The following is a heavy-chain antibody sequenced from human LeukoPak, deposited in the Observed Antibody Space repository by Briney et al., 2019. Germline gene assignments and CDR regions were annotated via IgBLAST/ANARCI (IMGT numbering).Heavy chain of an antibody. CDR2: IRQDGSEK. V-gene: IGHV3-7*01. J-gene: IGHJ4*02. CDR3: ARLSAMLRGPEDILYFEF. CDR1: GLSFSTYW. Sequence: GGSLRLSCETSGLSFSTYWMAWVRQPPGKGLEWVANIRQDGSEKYYVDSVKGRFTISRDIAKQSVFLQMNSLRAQDTAVYYCARLSAMLRGPEDILYFEFWGLGTLVTVSA. D-gene: IGHD2-21*01.